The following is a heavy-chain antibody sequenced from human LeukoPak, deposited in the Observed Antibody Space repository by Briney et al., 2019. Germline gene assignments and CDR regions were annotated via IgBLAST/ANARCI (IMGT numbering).Heavy chain of an antibody. Sequence: SETLSLTCAVYGGSFSGYYWSWIRQPPGKGLEWIREINHSGSTNYNPSLKSRVTISVDTSKNQFSLKLSSVTAADTAVYYCARGHSGWFAEYFQHWGQGTLVTVSS. D-gene: IGHD6-19*01. J-gene: IGHJ1*01. V-gene: IGHV4-34*01. CDR1: GGSFSGYY. CDR3: ARGHSGWFAEYFQH. CDR2: INHSGST.